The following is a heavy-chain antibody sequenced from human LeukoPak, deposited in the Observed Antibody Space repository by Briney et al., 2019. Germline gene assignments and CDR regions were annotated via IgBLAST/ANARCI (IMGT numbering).Heavy chain of an antibody. CDR2: IYHSGST. Sequence: SETLSLTCAVSGYSMSSGYYWGWIRQPPGKGLEWIGSIYHSGSTYYNPSLKSRVTMSVDTSQNRFSLRLSSVTAADTAVYYCARGSWFGELYFDQWGQGTLVTVSS. CDR3: ARGSWFGELYFDQ. D-gene: IGHD3-10*01. J-gene: IGHJ4*02. CDR1: GYSMSSGYY. V-gene: IGHV4-38-2*01.